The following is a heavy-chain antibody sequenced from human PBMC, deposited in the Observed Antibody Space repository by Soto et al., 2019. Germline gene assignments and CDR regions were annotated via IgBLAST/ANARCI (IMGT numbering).Heavy chain of an antibody. CDR1: GVTFSSYD. V-gene: IGHV3-64*01. Sequence: EVQLAESGGGMVQPGGSLRLSCVASGVTFSSYDMHWVRQAPGKGLEYVSSISSNGGTTYYGNAVKGIFTISRDKSKNTLYLQMGSLRAEDMAVYYCVRRVSGNYDYWGQGTLVTVSS. CDR2: ISSNGGTT. J-gene: IGHJ4*02. D-gene: IGHD1-7*01. CDR3: VRRVSGNYDY.